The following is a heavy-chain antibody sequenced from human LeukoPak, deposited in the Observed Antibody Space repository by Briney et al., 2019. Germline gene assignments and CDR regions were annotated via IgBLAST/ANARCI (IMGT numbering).Heavy chain of an antibody. J-gene: IGHJ4*02. CDR3: ARDEYCTNGVCYNYHDY. D-gene: IGHD2-8*01. CDR1: GFTFSSYS. Sequence: GGSLRLSCAASGFTFSSYSMTWVRQAPGKGLEWVSSISSSSSYIYYADSVKGRFTISRDNAKNSLYLQMNSLRAEDTAVYYCARDEYCTNGVCYNYHDYWGQGTLVTVSS. CDR2: ISSSSSYI. V-gene: IGHV3-21*01.